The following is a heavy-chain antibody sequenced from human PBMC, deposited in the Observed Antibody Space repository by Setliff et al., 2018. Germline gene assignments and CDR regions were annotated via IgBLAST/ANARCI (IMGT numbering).Heavy chain of an antibody. J-gene: IGHJ4*02. Sequence: KTSETLSLTCAVSGYSISSGYYWGWIRQPPGKGLEWIGSIYHSGSTYYNPSLKSRVTISVDTSKNQFSLKLSSVTAADTAVYYCATPGRRFGESIDYWGQGTLVTVSS. V-gene: IGHV4-38-2*01. CDR1: GYSISSGYY. CDR3: ATPGRRFGESIDY. CDR2: IYHSGST. D-gene: IGHD3-10*01.